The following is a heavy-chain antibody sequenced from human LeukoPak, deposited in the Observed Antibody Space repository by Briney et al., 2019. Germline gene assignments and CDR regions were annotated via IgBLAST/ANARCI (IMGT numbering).Heavy chain of an antibody. J-gene: IGHJ3*02. Sequence: GGSLRLSCAASGFSFSIYEVNWVRQAPGKGLEWVSYISSSGSIILYADSVKGRFTISRDNAKNLVYLEMNSLRAEDTAVYYCARDHSGVSPLDDAFDIWGQGTMVTVSS. CDR2: ISSSGSII. V-gene: IGHV3-48*03. CDR1: GFSFSIYE. D-gene: IGHD2-8*02. CDR3: ARDHSGVSPLDDAFDI.